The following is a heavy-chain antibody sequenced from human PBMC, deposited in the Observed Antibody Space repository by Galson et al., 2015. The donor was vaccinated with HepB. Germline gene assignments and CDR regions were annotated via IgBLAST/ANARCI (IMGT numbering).Heavy chain of an antibody. Sequence: SLRLSCAASGFTFSSYGMHWVRQAPGKGLEWVAVIWYDGSNKYYADSVKGRFTISRDNSKNTLYLQMNSLRAEDTAVYYCARDGRTDATYCGGDCFDFDYWGQGTLVTVSS. CDR2: IWYDGSNK. D-gene: IGHD2-21*02. V-gene: IGHV3-33*01. CDR3: ARDGRTDATYCGGDCFDFDY. J-gene: IGHJ4*02. CDR1: GFTFSSYG.